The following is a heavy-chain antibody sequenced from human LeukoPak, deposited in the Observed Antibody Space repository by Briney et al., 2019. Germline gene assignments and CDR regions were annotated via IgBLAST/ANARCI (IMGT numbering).Heavy chain of an antibody. CDR2: MNPNSGNT. Sequence: ASVKVSCKASGYTFTSYDINWVRQATGQGLEWMGWMNPNSGNTGYVQKFQGRVTITRNTSISTAYMELSSLRSEDTAVYYCARGSQQQLVSSYYFDYWGQGTLVTVSS. D-gene: IGHD6-13*01. V-gene: IGHV1-8*03. CDR1: GYTFTSYD. J-gene: IGHJ4*02. CDR3: ARGSQQQLVSSYYFDY.